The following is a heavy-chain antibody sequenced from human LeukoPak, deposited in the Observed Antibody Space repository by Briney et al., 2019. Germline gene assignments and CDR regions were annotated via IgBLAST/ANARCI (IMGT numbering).Heavy chain of an antibody. D-gene: IGHD2-21*01. CDR3: ARDRDWAFDY. CDR2: ISYDGSNK. J-gene: IGHJ4*02. V-gene: IGHV3-30*03. Sequence: PGRSLRLSCAASGFTFSSYGMHWVRQAPGKGLEWVAVISYDGSNKYYADSVKGRFTISRDNSKNTLSLQMNSLRTEDTAVYYCARDRDWAFDYWGQGILVTVSS. CDR1: GFTFSSYG.